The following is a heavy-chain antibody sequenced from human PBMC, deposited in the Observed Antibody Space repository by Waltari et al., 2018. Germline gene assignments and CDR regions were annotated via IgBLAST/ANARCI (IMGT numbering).Heavy chain of an antibody. Sequence: QLQLQESGPGLVKPSETLSLTCTVSGGSISSSGSYWGWIRQPPGKGLEWIGSISYSGITYYNPSLISRVTISVDTSKNQFSLKLTSVIAAETAVFYCARFSKSANWIDPWGQGTLVTVSS. J-gene: IGHJ5*02. V-gene: IGHV4-39*01. D-gene: IGHD3-3*02. CDR2: ISYSGIT. CDR3: ARFSKSANWIDP. CDR1: GGSISSSGSY.